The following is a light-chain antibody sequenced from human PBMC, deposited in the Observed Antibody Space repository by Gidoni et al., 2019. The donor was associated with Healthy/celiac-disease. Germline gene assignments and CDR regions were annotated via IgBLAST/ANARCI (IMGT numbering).Light chain of an antibody. CDR3: QQSYSTPQT. J-gene: IGKJ1*01. Sequence: DIQMTQSPSSLSASLGDRVTITCRASQSISSYLNWYQQKPGKAPKLLIYAASSLQSGVPSRFSGSGSGTDFTLTISSLQPEDFATYYCQQSYSTPQTFXXXTKVEIK. V-gene: IGKV1-39*01. CDR2: AAS. CDR1: QSISSY.